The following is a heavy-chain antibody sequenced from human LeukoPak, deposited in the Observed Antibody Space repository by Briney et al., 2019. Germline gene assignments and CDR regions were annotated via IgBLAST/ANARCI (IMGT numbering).Heavy chain of an antibody. CDR2: LYTDGTT. CDR3: ARDSGWISDY. V-gene: IGHV3-66*01. D-gene: IGHD5-12*01. CDR1: GFTLSDYY. Sequence: GGSLRLSCAASGFTLSDYYMSWIRQAPGKGLEWVSVLYTDGTTYYADSVKGRFTISRDNSKNTLYLQMNSLRAEETAVYYCARDSGWISDYWGQGTLVTVSS. J-gene: IGHJ4*02.